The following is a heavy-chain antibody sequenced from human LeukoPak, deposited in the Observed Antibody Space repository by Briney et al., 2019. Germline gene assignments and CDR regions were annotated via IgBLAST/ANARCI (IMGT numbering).Heavy chain of an antibody. V-gene: IGHV3-43*02. D-gene: IGHD6-6*01. CDR3: TKDIRPRYSSSSGFDY. J-gene: IGHJ4*02. Sequence: PGGSLRLSCAASGFSFDDYVVHWVRQPPGKGLEWVSLISGDGVSTYYADSAKGRFTISRDNSKNSLYLQMNSLRTEDTALYYCTKDIRPRYSSSSGFDYWGQGTLVTVSS. CDR1: GFSFDDYV. CDR2: ISGDGVST.